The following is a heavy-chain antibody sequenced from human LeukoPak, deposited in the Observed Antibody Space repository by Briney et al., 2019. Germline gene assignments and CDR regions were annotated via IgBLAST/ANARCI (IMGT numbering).Heavy chain of an antibody. CDR2: IYYSGST. CDR3: ANYYDSSGYYLM. J-gene: IGHJ4*02. CDR1: GGSISSSSYY. V-gene: IGHV4-61*05. Sequence: KASETLSLTCTVSGGSISSSSYYWGWIRQPPGKGLEWIGYIYYSGSTKYNPSLKSRITISVDASKNQFSLKLSSVTAADTAVYYCANYYDSSGYYLMWGQGILVTVSS. D-gene: IGHD3-22*01.